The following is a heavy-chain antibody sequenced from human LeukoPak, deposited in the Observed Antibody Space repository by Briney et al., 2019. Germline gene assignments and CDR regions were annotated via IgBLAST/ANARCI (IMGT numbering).Heavy chain of an antibody. V-gene: IGHV1-69*05. CDR1: GGTFSSYA. D-gene: IGHD2-15*01. J-gene: IGHJ4*02. Sequence: GSSVKVSCKASGGTFSSYAISWVRQAPGQGLEWMGRIIPIFGTANYAQKFQGRVTITTDESTSTAYMELSSLRSEDTAVYYCARTNLGYCSGGSCYYFVYWGQGTLVTVSS. CDR2: IIPIFGTA. CDR3: ARTNLGYCSGGSCYYFVY.